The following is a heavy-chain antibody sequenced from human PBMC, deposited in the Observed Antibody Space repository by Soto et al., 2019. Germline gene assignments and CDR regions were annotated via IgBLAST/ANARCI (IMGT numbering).Heavy chain of an antibody. CDR3: ARGGPGVYYYGMDV. Sequence: PGESLKISCKGSGYSFTSYWISWVRQMPGKGLEWMGMIDPSDSYTNYSPSFQGHVTISADKSISTAYLQWSSLKASDTAMYYCARGGPGVYYYGMDVWGQGTTLTVSS. CDR2: IDPSDSYT. V-gene: IGHV5-10-1*01. D-gene: IGHD3-10*01. J-gene: IGHJ6*02. CDR1: GYSFTSYW.